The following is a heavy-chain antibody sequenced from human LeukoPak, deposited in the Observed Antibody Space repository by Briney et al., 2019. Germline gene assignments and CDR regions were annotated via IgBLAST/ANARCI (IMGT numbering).Heavy chain of an antibody. CDR2: INPNSGGT. V-gene: IGHV1-2*02. CDR3: ARDGNYDILTGYPCDP. CDR1: GYTSTGYY. J-gene: IGHJ5*02. D-gene: IGHD3-9*01. Sequence: GASVKVSCKASGYTSTGYYMHWVRQAPGQGLEWMGWINPNSGGTNYAQKFQGRVTMTRDTSISTAYMELSRLRSDDTAVYYCARDGNYDILTGYPCDPWGQGTLVTVSS.